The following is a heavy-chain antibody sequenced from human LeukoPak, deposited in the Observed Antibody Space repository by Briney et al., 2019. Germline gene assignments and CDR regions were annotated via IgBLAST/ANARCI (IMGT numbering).Heavy chain of an antibody. CDR1: GGSISSYY. V-gene: IGHV4-59*01. Sequence: SETLSLTCTVSGGSISSYYWSWIRQPPGKGLEWIGYIYYSGSTNYNPSLKSRVTISVDTSKNQFSLKLSSVTAADTAVYYCARSLYYYDSSGYGNWGQGTLVTVSS. CDR2: IYYSGST. J-gene: IGHJ4*02. CDR3: ARSLYYYDSSGYGN. D-gene: IGHD3-22*01.